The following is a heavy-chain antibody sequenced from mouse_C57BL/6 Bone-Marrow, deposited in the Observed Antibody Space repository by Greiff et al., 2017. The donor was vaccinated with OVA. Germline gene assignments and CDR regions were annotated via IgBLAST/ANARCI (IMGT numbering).Heavy chain of an antibody. CDR2: INPNNGGT. V-gene: IGHV1-18*01. J-gene: IGHJ4*01. Sequence: EVQLQQSGPELVKPGASVKIPCKASGYTFTDYNMDWVKQSHGKSLEWIGDINPNNGGTIYNQKFKGKATLTVDKSSSTAYMELRSLTSEDTAVYYCARKRIFITTVKGDAMDYWGQGTSVTVSS. CDR1: GYTFTDYN. D-gene: IGHD1-1*01. CDR3: ARKRIFITTVKGDAMDY.